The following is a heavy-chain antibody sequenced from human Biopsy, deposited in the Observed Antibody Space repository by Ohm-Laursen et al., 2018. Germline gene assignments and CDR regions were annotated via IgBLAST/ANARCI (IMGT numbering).Heavy chain of an antibody. CDR2: VYDSGKS. CDR3: ARVGRAAPFDS. D-gene: IGHD6-13*01. Sequence: GTLSLTCAVSGFSISSGYYWGWIRQPPGKGLEWIGSVYDSGKSYYNPSLKSRVTISVDVSKNQFSLKLSSVTAADTAVYYCARVGRAAPFDSWGQGTLVTVSS. V-gene: IGHV4-38-2*01. J-gene: IGHJ4*02. CDR1: GFSISSGYY.